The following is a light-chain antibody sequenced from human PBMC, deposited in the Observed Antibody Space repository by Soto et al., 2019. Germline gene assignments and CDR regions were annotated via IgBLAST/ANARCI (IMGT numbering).Light chain of an antibody. J-gene: IGKJ1*01. CDR1: QSISSW. CDR2: DAS. V-gene: IGKV1-5*01. CDR3: QQGWT. Sequence: DIQMTQSPSTLSASVGDRVTITCRASQSISSWLAWYQQKPGKAPKLLIYDASSLESGVPSRFSDSGSGTEFTLTISSLQPDDFATYYCQQGWTFGQGTTV.